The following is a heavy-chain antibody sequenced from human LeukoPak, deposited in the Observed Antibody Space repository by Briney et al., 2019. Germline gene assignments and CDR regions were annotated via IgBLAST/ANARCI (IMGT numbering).Heavy chain of an antibody. Sequence: GGSLRLSCAASGFTFSSYEMNWVRQAPGKGLEWVSDISSSGSTIYYADSVKGRFTISRDNAKNSLYLQMNGLRAEDTAVYYCGRGVVVVAANDYWGQGTLVTVSS. CDR3: GRGVVVVAANDY. V-gene: IGHV3-48*03. CDR2: ISSSGSTI. J-gene: IGHJ4*02. D-gene: IGHD2-15*01. CDR1: GFTFSSYE.